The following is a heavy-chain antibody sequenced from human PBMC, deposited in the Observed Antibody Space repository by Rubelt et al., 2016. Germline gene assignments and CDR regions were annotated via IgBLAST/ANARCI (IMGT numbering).Heavy chain of an antibody. CDR1: GFTFSDSY. J-gene: IGHJ3*02. V-gene: IGHV3-11*06. D-gene: IGHD2-2*01. CDR2: ISSSSSYI. CDR3: AGDKKYLAADAFDI. Sequence: VQLLESGGGLVQPGGSLRLSCAASGFTFSDSYVSWIRQAPGKGLEWVSSISSSSSYIYYADSVKGRFTISRDNSKNTLFLQMNSVRAEETAVDYCAGDKKYLAADAFDIWGQGTMVTVSS.